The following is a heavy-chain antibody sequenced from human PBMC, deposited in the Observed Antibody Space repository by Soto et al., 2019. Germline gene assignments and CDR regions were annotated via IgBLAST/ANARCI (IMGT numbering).Heavy chain of an antibody. CDR3: AKFFVETGSNSGWPWSFHY. CDR1: GFTFSNYA. Sequence: EVQLLESGGGLVQPGRSLRLSCAASGFTFSNYAMSWVRQAPGQGLDWVSAISGIGGTTYYASSVKGRFTISRDNSKNTLFLQMNSLRAEDAAVYYCAKFFVETGSNSGWPWSFHYWGQGTLVTVSS. CDR2: ISGIGGTT. J-gene: IGHJ4*02. D-gene: IGHD6-25*01. V-gene: IGHV3-23*01.